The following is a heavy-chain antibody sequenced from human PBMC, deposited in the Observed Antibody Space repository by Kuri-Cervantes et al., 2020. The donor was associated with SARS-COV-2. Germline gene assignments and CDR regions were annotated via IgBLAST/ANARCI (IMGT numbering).Heavy chain of an antibody. CDR1: GGSISSYY. V-gene: IGHV4-4*07. J-gene: IGHJ4*02. D-gene: IGHD6-19*01. CDR3: ARFGIAVARSVDY. Sequence: GSLRLSCTVSGGSISSYYWSWIRQPAGKGLEWIGRIYTSGSTNYNPSLKSRVTISVDTSKNQFSLKLSSVTAADTAVYYCARFGIAVARSVDYWGQGTLVTVSS. CDR2: IYTSGST.